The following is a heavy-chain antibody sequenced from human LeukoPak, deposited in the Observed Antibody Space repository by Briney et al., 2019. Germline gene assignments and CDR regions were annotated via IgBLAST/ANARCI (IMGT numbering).Heavy chain of an antibody. J-gene: IGHJ4*02. CDR3: AKLLGLYNWNDAVDY. D-gene: IGHD1-20*01. CDR2: INQDGSEK. Sequence: PGGSLRLSCAASGFTFSSYWMSWVRQAPGKGLEWVANINQDGSEKYYVDSVKGRFTISRDNAKNSLYLQMNSLRAEDTAVYYCAKLLGLYNWNDAVDYWGQGTLVTVSS. V-gene: IGHV3-7*01. CDR1: GFTFSSYW.